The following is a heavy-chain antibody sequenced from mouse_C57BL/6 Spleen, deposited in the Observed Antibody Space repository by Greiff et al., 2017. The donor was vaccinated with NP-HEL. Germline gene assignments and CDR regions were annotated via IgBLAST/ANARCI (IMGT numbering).Heavy chain of an antibody. J-gene: IGHJ3*01. V-gene: IGHV1-59*01. CDR1: GYTFTSYW. D-gene: IGHD1-1*01. CDR2: IDPSDSYT. Sequence: QVQLQQSGAELVRPGTSVKLSCKASGYTFTSYWMHWVKQRPGQGLEWIGVIDPSDSYTNYNQKFKGKATLTVDTSSSTAYMQLSSLTSEDSAVYYCARDYGSAWFAYWGQGTLVTVSA. CDR3: ARDYGSAWFAY.